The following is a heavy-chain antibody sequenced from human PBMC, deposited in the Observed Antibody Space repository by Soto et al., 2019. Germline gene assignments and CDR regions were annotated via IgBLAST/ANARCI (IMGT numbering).Heavy chain of an antibody. CDR2: IYASGNT. D-gene: IGHD4-17*01. CDR1: GGSISGYY. V-gene: IGHV4-4*07. CDR3: ARVGGARATVTTDAFDV. Sequence: QVQLQESGPGLVKPSETLSLTCTVSGGSISGYYWSWIRQPAGKRLEWIGRIYASGNTNKNPSLKSLVTMSVDTSKNQFSLRLTSVTAEDTAVYYCARVGGARATVTTDAFDVWGQGTKVTVSS. J-gene: IGHJ3*01.